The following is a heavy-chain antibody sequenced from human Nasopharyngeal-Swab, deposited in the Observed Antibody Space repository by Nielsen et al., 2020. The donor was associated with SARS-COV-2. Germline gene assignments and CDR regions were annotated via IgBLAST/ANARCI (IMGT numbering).Heavy chain of an antibody. D-gene: IGHD1-26*01. CDR2: INAGNGNT. V-gene: IGHV1-3*01. CDR3: ARVGIMSGNLWGWFDP. CDR1: GYTFTSYA. J-gene: IGHJ5*02. Sequence: ASVQVSCQASGYTFTSYAMHWVRQAPGQRLEWMGWINAGNGNTKYSQKFQGRVTITRDTSAGTAYMELSSLRSEDTAVYYCARVGIMSGNLWGWFDPWGQGTLVTVSS.